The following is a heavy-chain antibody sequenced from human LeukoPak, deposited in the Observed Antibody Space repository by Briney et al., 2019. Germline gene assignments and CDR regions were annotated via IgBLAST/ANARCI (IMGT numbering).Heavy chain of an antibody. CDR1: GGTFSSYA. CDR3: ASDYGGNRKPGGGAFDI. D-gene: IGHD4-23*01. CDR2: IIPILGIA. J-gene: IGHJ3*02. V-gene: IGHV1-69*04. Sequence: ASVKVSCKASGGTFSSYAISWVRQAPGQGLEWMGRIIPILGIANYAQKFQGRVTITADKSTSTAYMELSSLRSEDTAVYYCASDYGGNRKPGGGAFDIWGQGTMVTVSS.